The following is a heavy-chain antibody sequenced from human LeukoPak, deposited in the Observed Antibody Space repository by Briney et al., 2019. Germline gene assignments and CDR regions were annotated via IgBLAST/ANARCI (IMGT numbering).Heavy chain of an antibody. CDR2: ISSRGSTI. CDR3: ARGGYCSGGTCYGAGWFDP. V-gene: IGHV3-48*01. J-gene: IGHJ5*02. CDR1: GFTFSSYN. Sequence: GGSLRLSSAASGFTFSSYNMNWVRQAPGKGLEWISYISSRGSTIYYADSVKGRFTISRDNAKNSLYLQMNSLRADDTAVYYCARGGYCSGGTCYGAGWFDPWGQGTLVTVSS. D-gene: IGHD2-15*01.